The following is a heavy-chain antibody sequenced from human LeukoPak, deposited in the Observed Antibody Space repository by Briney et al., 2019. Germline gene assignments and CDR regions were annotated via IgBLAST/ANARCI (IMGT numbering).Heavy chain of an antibody. Sequence: ASVKVSCKASGDTFSSYAISWVRQAPGQGLEWMGGIIPIFGTANYAQKFQGRVTITADESTSTAYMELSSLRSEDTAVYYCAVNCGSTSCHFDYWGQGTLVTVSS. D-gene: IGHD2-2*01. V-gene: IGHV1-69*13. CDR3: AVNCGSTSCHFDY. CDR1: GDTFSSYA. J-gene: IGHJ4*02. CDR2: IIPIFGTA.